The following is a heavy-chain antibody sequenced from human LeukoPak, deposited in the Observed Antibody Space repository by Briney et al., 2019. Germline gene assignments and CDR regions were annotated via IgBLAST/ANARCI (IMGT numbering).Heavy chain of an antibody. CDR2: ISGSGGST. CDR3: AKGLKRTMVRGVPFDY. CDR1: GFTFSSYG. V-gene: IGHV3-23*01. Sequence: GGSLRLSCAASGFTFSSYGMSWVRQAPGKGLEWVSAISGSGGSTYYADSVKGRFTISRDNSKNTLYLQMNSLRAEDTAVYYCAKGLKRTMVRGVPFDYWGQGTLVTVSS. D-gene: IGHD3-10*01. J-gene: IGHJ4*02.